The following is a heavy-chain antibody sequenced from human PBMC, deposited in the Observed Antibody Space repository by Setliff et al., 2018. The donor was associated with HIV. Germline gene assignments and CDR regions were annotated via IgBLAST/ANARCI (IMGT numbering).Heavy chain of an antibody. D-gene: IGHD2-15*01. CDR3: VRHHDSDFSGDPDWFDP. Sequence: NPSETLSLTCTVSGGSINNYYWSWIRQPPGKGLEWIGYIYPIGSPDFPSGNTVYNPSFTSRLTLSLDTSKNQFSLNLNSVTAADTAVYYCVRHHDSDFSGDPDWFDPWGQGILVTVSS. J-gene: IGHJ5*02. CDR1: GGSINNYY. V-gene: IGHV4-59*08. CDR2: IYPIGSPDFPSGNT.